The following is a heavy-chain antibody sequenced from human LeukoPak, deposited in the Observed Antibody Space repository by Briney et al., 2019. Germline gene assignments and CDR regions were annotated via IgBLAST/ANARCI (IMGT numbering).Heavy chain of an antibody. D-gene: IGHD5-24*01. Sequence: EASVKVSCKASGFTFTSSAMQWVRQARGQRLEWIGWIVVGSGNTNYAQKFQERVTITRVMSTSTAYMELSSLRSEDTAVYYCAAHHGGGYNISDYWGQGTLVTVSS. CDR2: IVVGSGNT. CDR3: AAHHGGGYNISDY. V-gene: IGHV1-58*02. CDR1: GFTFTSSA. J-gene: IGHJ4*02.